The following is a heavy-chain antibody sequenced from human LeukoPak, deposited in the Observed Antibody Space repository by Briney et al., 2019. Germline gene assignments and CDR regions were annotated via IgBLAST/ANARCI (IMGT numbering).Heavy chain of an antibody. V-gene: IGHV4-39*01. CDR1: GGSISGSSYY. Sequence: PSETLSLTCTVSGGSISGSSYYWGWSRQPPGEGLEWIGSISSSGSTYYNPSLKSRVTISVDTSKNQFSLKLSSVTAADTAVYYCARRMVAATPGHYWGQGTLSPSPQ. CDR2: ISSSGST. CDR3: ARRMVAATPGHY. J-gene: IGHJ4*02. D-gene: IGHD2-15*01.